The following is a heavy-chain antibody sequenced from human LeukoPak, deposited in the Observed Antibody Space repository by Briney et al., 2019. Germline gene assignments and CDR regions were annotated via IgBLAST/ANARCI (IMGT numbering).Heavy chain of an antibody. CDR3: AKEGLKYCTNGVCYTGVDY. J-gene: IGHJ4*02. CDR2: ISGSGGST. D-gene: IGHD2-8*01. CDR1: GFTFSSYA. Sequence: GGSLRLSCAASGFTFSSYAMSWVRQAPGKGLEWVSAISGSGGSTYYADSVKGRFTISRDNSKNTLYLQMNSLRAEDTAVYHCAKEGLKYCTNGVCYTGVDYWGQGTLVTVSS. V-gene: IGHV3-23*01.